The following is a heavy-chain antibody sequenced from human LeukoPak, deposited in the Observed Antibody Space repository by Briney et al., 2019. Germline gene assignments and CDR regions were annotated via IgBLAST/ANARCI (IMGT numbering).Heavy chain of an antibody. J-gene: IGHJ4*02. CDR1: GYSISSGYY. V-gene: IGHV4-38-2*02. D-gene: IGHD5-12*01. Sequence: PSETLSLTCTVSGYSISSGYYWGWIRQPPGKGLEWIGSIYHSGSTYYNPSLKSRVTISVDTSKNQFSLKLSSVTAADTAVYYSARGYSDYGFDSWGQGTLVTVSS. CDR2: IYHSGST. CDR3: ARGYSDYGFDS.